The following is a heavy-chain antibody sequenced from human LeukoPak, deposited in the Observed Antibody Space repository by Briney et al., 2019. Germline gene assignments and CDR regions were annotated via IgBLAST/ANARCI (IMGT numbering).Heavy chain of an antibody. J-gene: IGHJ5*02. CDR2: IYYIGST. CDR1: GDSIISYF. CDR3: ARRSPSLDWFDP. Sequence: SETLSLTCTVSGDSIISYFWSWIRQPPGKGLEWIGYIYYIGSTTYNPSLKSRVTVSVDTSKNQFSLKLSSVTAADTAVYYCARRSPSLDWFDPWGQGTLVTVSS. V-gene: IGHV4-59*01. D-gene: IGHD6-6*01.